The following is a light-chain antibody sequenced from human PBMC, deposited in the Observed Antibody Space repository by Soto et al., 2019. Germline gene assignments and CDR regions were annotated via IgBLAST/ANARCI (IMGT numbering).Light chain of an antibody. CDR2: NVN. V-gene: IGLV2-23*02. Sequence: QSALTQPASVSGSPGKSITVSCTGGNSDVAGHNRISWYQQHPGRAPKRLIYNVNERPSGVSGRFSGSKAGNTASLTISGLQPEDEADYYCCSYAGGLTWVFGGGTKLTVL. J-gene: IGLJ3*02. CDR3: CSYAGGLTWV. CDR1: NSDVAGHNR.